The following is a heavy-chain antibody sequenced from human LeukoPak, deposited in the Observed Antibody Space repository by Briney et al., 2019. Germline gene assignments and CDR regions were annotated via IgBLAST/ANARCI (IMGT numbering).Heavy chain of an antibody. CDR3: ARGGPGWQQLGSNWFDP. CDR2: INPNSGGT. D-gene: IGHD6-13*01. V-gene: IGHV1-2*02. Sequence: VASVKVSCKASGYTFTGYYMHWVRQAPGQGLEWMGWINPNSGGTNYAQKFQGRVTMTRDTSISTAYMELSRLRSDDAAVYYCARGGPGWQQLGSNWFDPWGQGTLVTVSS. CDR1: GYTFTGYY. J-gene: IGHJ5*02.